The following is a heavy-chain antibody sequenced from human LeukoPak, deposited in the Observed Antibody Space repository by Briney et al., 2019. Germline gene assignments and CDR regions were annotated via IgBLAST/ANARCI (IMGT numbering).Heavy chain of an antibody. CDR1: GFTFSAYY. Sequence: PGGSLRLSCAVSGFTFSAYYMTWIRQAPGKGLEGVSYISSSGYTTYYADSVKGRFTISRDNAKNSLYLQMNSLRAEDTAVYYCARVASAAAGRGYWYFDLWGRGTLVTVSS. CDR2: ISSSGYTT. J-gene: IGHJ2*01. D-gene: IGHD6-13*01. V-gene: IGHV3-11*01. CDR3: ARVASAAAGRGYWYFDL.